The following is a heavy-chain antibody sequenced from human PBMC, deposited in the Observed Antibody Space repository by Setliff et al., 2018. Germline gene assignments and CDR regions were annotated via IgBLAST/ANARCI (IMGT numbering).Heavy chain of an antibody. CDR2: FKSKTDGGTT. V-gene: IGHV3-15*01. CDR3: TTEPPRWYYFDS. CDR1: GFTFNNTW. D-gene: IGHD6-13*01. J-gene: IGHJ4*02. Sequence: PGGSLRLSCAVSGFTFNNTWMNWVRQAPGKGLEWVGRFKSKTDGGTTDYAAPVKGRFTIARDYSKNTLFLQMTSLIIEDTAVYYCTTEPPRWYYFDSWGQGTLVTVSS.